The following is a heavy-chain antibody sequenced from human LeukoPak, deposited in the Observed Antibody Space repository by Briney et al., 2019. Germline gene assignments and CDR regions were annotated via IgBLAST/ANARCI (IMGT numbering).Heavy chain of an antibody. CDR3: ARDRQPYYHYYGMDV. CDR1: GFTFSSYA. V-gene: IGHV3-30-3*01. J-gene: IGHJ6*02. Sequence: GGSLRLSCAASGFTFSSYAMHWVRQAPGKGLEWVAVISFDGSKTYYADSLKGRCTISRDNSKDTLYLQMNSLRAEDTAAYYCARDRQPYYHYYGMDVWGQGTTVTVSS. CDR2: ISFDGSKT. D-gene: IGHD6-6*01.